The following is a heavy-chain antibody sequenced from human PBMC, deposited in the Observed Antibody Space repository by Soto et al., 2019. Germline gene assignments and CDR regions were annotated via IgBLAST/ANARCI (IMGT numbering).Heavy chain of an antibody. V-gene: IGHV5-51*01. J-gene: IGHJ6*02. CDR2: IYPGDSDT. CDR1: ECRFINYW. Sequence: GVLMKICCSGSECRFINYWSRWIRKMHGKGLEWMGIIYPGDSDTRYSPSFQGQVTISVDKSISTAYLQWSSLKASDTAKYYCARLGFEYDTSTPYKSVMHSYGVVVWGQATAVAV. D-gene: IGHD3-9*01. CDR3: ARLGFEYDTSTPYKSVMHSYGVVV.